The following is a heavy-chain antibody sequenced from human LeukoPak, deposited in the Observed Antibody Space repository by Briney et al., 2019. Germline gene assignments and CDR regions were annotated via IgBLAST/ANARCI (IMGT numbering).Heavy chain of an antibody. Sequence: SETLSLTCTVSGGSMTSNTYYWGWIRQPPGKGLEWIGSIYYSGSTNYNPSLKSRVTISVDTSKNQFSLKLSSVTAADTAVYYCARGGGPYDYWGQGTLVTVSS. CDR2: IYYSGST. V-gene: IGHV4-39*07. J-gene: IGHJ4*02. CDR3: ARGGGPYDY. CDR1: GGSMTSNTYY. D-gene: IGHD3-10*01.